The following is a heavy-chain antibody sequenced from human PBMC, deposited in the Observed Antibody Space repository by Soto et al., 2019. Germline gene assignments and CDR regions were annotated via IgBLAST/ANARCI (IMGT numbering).Heavy chain of an antibody. D-gene: IGHD3-16*02. J-gene: IGHJ5*02. V-gene: IGHV4-34*01. CDR2: INHSGST. Sequence: SETMSLTCAVYGGSFSGYDWSWIRKNTGKGLEWIGEINHSGSTNYNPSLKSRVTISVDTSKNQFSLKLSSVTAADTAVYYCARVRPMITFGGVIVIPGRWFDPWGQGTLVTVSS. CDR1: GGSFSGYD. CDR3: ARVRPMITFGGVIVIPGRWFDP.